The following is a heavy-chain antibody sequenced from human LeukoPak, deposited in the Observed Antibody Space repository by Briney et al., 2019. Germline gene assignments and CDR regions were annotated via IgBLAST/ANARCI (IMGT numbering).Heavy chain of an antibody. V-gene: IGHV3-73*01. CDR2: IRSKANNYAT. CDR3: SRYRGDPDAFDM. D-gene: IGHD3-16*01. CDR1: GFTLSESA. Sequence: PGGSLRLSCAASGFTLSESAIHWVRQASGKGLEWVGRIRSKANNYATAYAASVKGRFTISRDESKKTTYLQMNSLKTEDSAVYYCSRYRGDPDAFDMWGQGTMVTVSS. J-gene: IGHJ3*02.